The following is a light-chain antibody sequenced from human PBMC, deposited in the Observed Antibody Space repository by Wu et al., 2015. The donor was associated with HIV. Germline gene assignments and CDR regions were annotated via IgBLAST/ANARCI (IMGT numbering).Light chain of an antibody. V-gene: IGKV3-11*01. CDR3: QQRSNLIT. J-gene: IGKJ5*01. Sequence: EIVLTQSPATLSLSPGERATVSCRASQTINSYLAWYQQRPGQAPRLLIYDASNRATGTPARFSGSGSGTDFTLTISSLEPEDFAIYYCQQRSNLITFGQGTRLEIK. CDR1: QTINSY. CDR2: DAS.